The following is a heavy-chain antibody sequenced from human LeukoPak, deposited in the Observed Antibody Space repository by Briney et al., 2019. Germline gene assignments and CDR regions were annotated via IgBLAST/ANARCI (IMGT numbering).Heavy chain of an antibody. CDR2: LKEEENEK. CDR1: GFIFSHYC. J-gene: IGHJ4*02. CDR3: ARDKRPDFSSLTGYFDAYDH. Sequence: GVSQRLSCAASGFIFSHYCMPWPPHAPGKALEWVATLKEEENEKYYVDSVKGRFIIYRDNAKNSLQLQMHSLRVEATALYYCARDKRPDFSSLTGYFDAYDHWGEGALVTVSS. V-gene: IGHV3-7*01. D-gene: IGHD3-9*01.